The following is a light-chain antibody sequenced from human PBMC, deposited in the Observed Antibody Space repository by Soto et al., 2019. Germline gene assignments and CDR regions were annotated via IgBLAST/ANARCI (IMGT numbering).Light chain of an antibody. CDR3: AAWDDSLNAFYV. J-gene: IGLJ1*01. CDR1: SSNIGSNT. CDR2: SNN. Sequence: QSELTQPPSASGTPGQRVTISCSGSSSNIGSNTVNWYQQLPGTAPKLLIYSNNQRPSGVPDRFSGSKSGTSASLAISGLQSEDEADYYCAAWDDSLNAFYVFGTGTKLTVL. V-gene: IGLV1-44*01.